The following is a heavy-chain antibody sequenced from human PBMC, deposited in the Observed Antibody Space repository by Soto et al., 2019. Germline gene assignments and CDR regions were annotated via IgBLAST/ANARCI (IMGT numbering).Heavy chain of an antibody. Sequence: PGGSLRLSCAASGFTFSSYAMHWVRQAPGKGLEWVAVISYDGSNKYYADSVKGRFTISRDNSKNTLYLQMNSLRAEDTAVYYCARGFSYNWNDLDPKWFDPWGQGTLVTVSS. CDR2: ISYDGSNK. D-gene: IGHD1-1*01. V-gene: IGHV3-30-3*01. J-gene: IGHJ5*02. CDR3: ARGFSYNWNDLDPKWFDP. CDR1: GFTFSSYA.